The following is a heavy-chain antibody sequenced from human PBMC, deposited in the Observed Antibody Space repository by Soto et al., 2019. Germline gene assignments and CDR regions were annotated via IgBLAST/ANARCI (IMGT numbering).Heavy chain of an antibody. CDR3: AKDLLLYDYVWSGSSFDY. J-gene: IGHJ4*02. CDR1: VFTFSSYA. D-gene: IGHD3-16*01. V-gene: IGHV3-23*01. CDR2: ISGSGGST. Sequence: GSLRLSFSASVFTFSSYAMSWVRQAPCKGLEWVSAISGSGGSTYYADSVKGRFTISRDNSKNTLYLQMNSLRAEDTAVYYCAKDLLLYDYVWSGSSFDYWGQGTLVTVSS.